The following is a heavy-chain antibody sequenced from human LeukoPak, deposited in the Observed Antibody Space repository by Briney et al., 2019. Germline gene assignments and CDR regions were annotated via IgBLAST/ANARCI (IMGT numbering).Heavy chain of an antibody. CDR2: IWHDGSDE. D-gene: IGHD2-8*01. J-gene: IGHJ5*02. Sequence: PGGSLRLSCAASGFTFNTYGMHWVRQTPGKGLEWVAVIWHDGSDEYYADSVKGRFTISRDNSKSLVYLQMDSLRDEDTAVYYCAGEVVRDVSGVDYTWLDPWGQGTLVTVSS. V-gene: IGHV3-33*01. CDR3: AGEVVRDVSGVDYTWLDP. CDR1: GFTFNTYG.